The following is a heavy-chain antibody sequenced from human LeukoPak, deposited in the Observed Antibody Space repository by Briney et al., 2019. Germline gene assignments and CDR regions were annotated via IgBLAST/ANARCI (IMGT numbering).Heavy chain of an antibody. Sequence: PGGSLRLSRAASGFTFSSYEMNWVRQAPGKGLEWVSYISSSGSTIYYADSVKGRFTISRDNAKNSLYLQMNSLRAEDTAVYYCARDDYGDYYYYYYGMDVWGQGTTVTVSS. CDR3: ARDDYGDYYYYYYGMDV. CDR1: GFTFSSYE. CDR2: ISSSGSTI. V-gene: IGHV3-48*03. J-gene: IGHJ6*02. D-gene: IGHD4-17*01.